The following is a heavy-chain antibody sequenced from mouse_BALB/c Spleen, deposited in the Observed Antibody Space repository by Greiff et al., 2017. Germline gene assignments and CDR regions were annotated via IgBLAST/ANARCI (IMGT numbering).Heavy chain of an antibody. CDR3: ARPGSSSYYFDY. CDR1: GFTFSSYG. CDR2: ISSGGSYT. D-gene: IGHD1-1*01. Sequence: EVMLVESGGDLVKPGGSLKLSCAASGFTFSSYGMSWVRQTPDKRLEWVATISSGGSYTYYPDSVKGRFTISRDNAKNTLYLQMSSLKSEDTAMYYCARPGSSSYYFDYWGQGTTLTVSS. J-gene: IGHJ2*01. V-gene: IGHV5-6*01.